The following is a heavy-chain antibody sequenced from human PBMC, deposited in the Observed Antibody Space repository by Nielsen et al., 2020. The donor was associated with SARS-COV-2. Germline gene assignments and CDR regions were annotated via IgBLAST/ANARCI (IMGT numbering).Heavy chain of an antibody. Sequence: SETLSLTCTVSGGSISSYYWSWIRQPPGKGLERIGYIYYSGSTNYSPSLKSRVTISVDTSKNQFSLKLSSVTAADTAVYYCARVGGYSGYDFYYYYYGMDVWGQGTTVTSP. V-gene: IGHV4-59*01. D-gene: IGHD5-12*01. J-gene: IGHJ6*02. CDR2: IYYSGST. CDR3: ARVGGYSGYDFYYYYYGMDV. CDR1: GGSISSYY.